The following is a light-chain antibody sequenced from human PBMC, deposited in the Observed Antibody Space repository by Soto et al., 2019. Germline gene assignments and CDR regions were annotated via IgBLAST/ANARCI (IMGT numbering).Light chain of an antibody. J-gene: IGLJ1*01. Sequence: QSLLRQPPSVSGAPVQRVTISCTGSRSNIWAVYDVHWYYQLPGKDPKLLIYGNTNRPSGLPDRFYGSKSATSASLAITGLQDEDEADYYCHPFDARLXGSVFGTGTKVXV. CDR2: GNT. CDR1: RSNIWAVYD. CDR3: HPFDARLXGSV. V-gene: IGLV1-40*01.